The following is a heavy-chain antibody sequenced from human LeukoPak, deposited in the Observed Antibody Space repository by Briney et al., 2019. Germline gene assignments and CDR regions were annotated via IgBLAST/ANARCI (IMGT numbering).Heavy chain of an antibody. D-gene: IGHD5-12*01. CDR2: IKTDGSNT. CDR3: AKDHGIVATISVDYFDY. CDR1: GFTFSSYW. Sequence: GGSLRLSCAASGFTFSSYWMHWVRQAPGKGLVWVSRIKTDGSNTNYADSVKGRFTISRDNSKNTLYLQMNSLRAEDTAVYYCAKDHGIVATISVDYFDYWGQGTLVTVSS. J-gene: IGHJ4*02. V-gene: IGHV3-74*01.